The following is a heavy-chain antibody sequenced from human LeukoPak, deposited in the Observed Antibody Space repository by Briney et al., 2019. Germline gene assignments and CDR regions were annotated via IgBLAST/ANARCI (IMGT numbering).Heavy chain of an antibody. V-gene: IGHV5-10-1*01. J-gene: IGHJ6*02. CDR3: ARRDSSGWYQDYYGMDV. Sequence: GESPKISCKGSGYSFTSYWISWVRQMPGKGLEWMGRIDPSDSYTNYSPSFQGYVTISADKSISTAYLQWSSLKASDTAMYYCARRDSSGWYQDYYGMDVWGQGTTVTVSS. CDR2: IDPSDSYT. CDR1: GYSFTSYW. D-gene: IGHD6-19*01.